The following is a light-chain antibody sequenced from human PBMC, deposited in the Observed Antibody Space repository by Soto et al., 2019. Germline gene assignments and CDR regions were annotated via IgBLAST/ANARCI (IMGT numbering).Light chain of an antibody. Sequence: EIVLTQSPATLSLSPGERATLSCRALQNINTYLAWYQQKPGQVPRLLMYDASNRATGIPARFSGSGSGTDFPLTISSLEPEDFAVYYCQQRRNCPITFGGGTKVVIK. J-gene: IGKJ4*01. V-gene: IGKV3-11*01. CDR3: QQRRNCPIT. CDR2: DAS. CDR1: QNINTY.